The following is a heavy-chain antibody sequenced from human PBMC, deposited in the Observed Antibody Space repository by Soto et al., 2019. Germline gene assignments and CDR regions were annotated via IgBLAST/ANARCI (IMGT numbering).Heavy chain of an antibody. J-gene: IGHJ5*02. D-gene: IGHD3-3*01. CDR3: ARDRGLRFLEWLNWFDP. Sequence: VQLVESGGGLVQPGGSLRLSCAASGFTFSSYWMHWVRQAPGKGLVWVSRINSDGSITSYADSVKGRFTISRDNAKNTLYLQMNSLRAEDTAVYYCARDRGLRFLEWLNWFDPWGQGTLVTVSS. CDR2: INSDGSIT. CDR1: GFTFSSYW. V-gene: IGHV3-74*01.